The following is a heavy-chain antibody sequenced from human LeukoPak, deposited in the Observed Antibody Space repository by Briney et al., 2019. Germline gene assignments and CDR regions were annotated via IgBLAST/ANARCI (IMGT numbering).Heavy chain of an antibody. D-gene: IGHD3-16*01. CDR2: ISWNSGSI. CDR1: GFTFSSYW. CDR3: AKDPGGQLGGGAYFDY. V-gene: IGHV3-9*03. Sequence: QPGGSLRLSCAASGFTFSSYWMHWVRQAPGKGLEWVSGISWNSGSIGYADSVKGRFTISRDNAKNSLYLQMNSLRAEDMALYYCAKDPGGQLGGGAYFDYWGQGTLVTVSS. J-gene: IGHJ4*02.